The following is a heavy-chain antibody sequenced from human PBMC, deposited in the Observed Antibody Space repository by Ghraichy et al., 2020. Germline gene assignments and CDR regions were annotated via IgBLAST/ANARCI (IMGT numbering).Heavy chain of an antibody. J-gene: IGHJ4*02. V-gene: IGHV4-59*01. CDR1: GGSISNYY. CDR2: IYYSGST. D-gene: IGHD3-22*01. Sequence: SETLSLTCTVSGGSISNYYWSWIRQPPGKGLEWIGYIYYSGSTNHNPSFKSRVTISVDTSKNQFSLKLTSLTAADTAVYYCPRGEWRDSSFDYWGQGTLVTVSS. CDR3: PRGEWRDSSFDY.